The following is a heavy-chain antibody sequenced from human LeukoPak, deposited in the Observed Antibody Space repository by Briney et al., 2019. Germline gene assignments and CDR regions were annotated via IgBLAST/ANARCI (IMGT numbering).Heavy chain of an antibody. V-gene: IGHV3-66*01. CDR2: IYSGGNT. CDR1: GFTFSSNY. CDR3: ARDYSGYEKAFDI. D-gene: IGHD5-12*01. Sequence: PGGPLRLSCAASGFTFSSNYMSWVRQAPGKGLEWVSIIYSGGNTYYADSVKGRFTISRDNSKNALYLQMNSLRGEDTAVYYCARDYSGYEKAFDIWGQGTMVTVSS. J-gene: IGHJ3*02.